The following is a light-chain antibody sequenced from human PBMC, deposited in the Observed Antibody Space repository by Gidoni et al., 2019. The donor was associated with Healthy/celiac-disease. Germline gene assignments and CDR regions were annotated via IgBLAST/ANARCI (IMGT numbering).Light chain of an antibody. CDR1: PNVSSSY. CDR2: GAS. CDR3: QQYGSSPWT. Sequence: EIVLTQSPGTLSLSPGERATLSCRASPNVSSSYLAWYQQKPGPAPRLLIYGASSRATGIPDRFSGSGSGTDFTLTISRLEPEDFAVYYCQQYGSSPWTFGQGTKVEIK. V-gene: IGKV3-20*01. J-gene: IGKJ1*01.